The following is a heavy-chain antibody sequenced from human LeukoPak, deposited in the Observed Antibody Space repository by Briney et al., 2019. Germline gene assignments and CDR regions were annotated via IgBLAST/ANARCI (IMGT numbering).Heavy chain of an antibody. CDR3: AAGTAADF. V-gene: IGHV3-11*03. Sequence: PGGSLRLSCAASGFTFSDYYMSWVREAPGKGREWISYISSSSSYTDYADSVKGRFTISRDNAKSALYLQMNSLSLEDTAVYYCAAGTAADFWGQGTLVTVSS. D-gene: IGHD6-13*01. CDR2: ISSSSSYT. J-gene: IGHJ4*02. CDR1: GFTFSDYY.